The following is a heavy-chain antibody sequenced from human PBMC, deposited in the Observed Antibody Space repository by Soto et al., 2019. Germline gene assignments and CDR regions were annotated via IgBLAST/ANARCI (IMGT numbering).Heavy chain of an antibody. Sequence: SETLSLTCAVYGGSFSGYYWSWIRQPPGKGLEWIGEINHSGSTNYNPSLKSRVTISVDTSKNQFSLKLSSVTAADTAVYYCARGKGGRSQYQLRAHFDYWGQGTLVTVSS. CDR3: ARGKGGRSQYQLRAHFDY. CDR1: GGSFSGYY. J-gene: IGHJ4*02. V-gene: IGHV4-34*01. D-gene: IGHD2-2*01. CDR2: INHSGST.